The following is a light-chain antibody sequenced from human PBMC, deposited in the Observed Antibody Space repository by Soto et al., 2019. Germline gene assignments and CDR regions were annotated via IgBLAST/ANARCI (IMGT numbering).Light chain of an antibody. V-gene: IGKV3-15*01. CDR1: QSVSSN. Sequence: IVMTQSPATLSVSPGERATLSCRASQSVSSNLAWYQQKPGQAPRLLIYAASTRATGIPARFSGSGSGTEFTLTISSLQSEDFATYYCQQLNSYPSSTFGGGTKVDI. CDR2: AAS. J-gene: IGKJ4*01. CDR3: QQLNSYPSST.